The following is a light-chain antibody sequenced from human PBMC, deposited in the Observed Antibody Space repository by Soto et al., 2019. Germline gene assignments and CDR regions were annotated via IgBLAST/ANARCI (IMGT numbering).Light chain of an antibody. J-gene: IGLJ1*01. CDR1: SSDVGSYNL. V-gene: IGLV2-23*01. CDR2: EGS. Sequence: QSVLTQPASVSGSPGKSITISCTGTSSDVGSYNLVSWYQQHPGKAPKLMIYEGSKRPSGVSNRFSDSKSGNTASLTITGLQAEDEADYYCCSYAGSSTLGVFGTGTKLTVL. CDR3: CSYAGSSTLGV.